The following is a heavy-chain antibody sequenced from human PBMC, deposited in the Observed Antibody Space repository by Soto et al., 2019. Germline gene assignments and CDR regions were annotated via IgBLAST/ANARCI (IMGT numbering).Heavy chain of an antibody. J-gene: IGHJ4*02. Sequence: SETLSLTCPVSGGSISSSYWSWIRQPPGKGLEWIGYIYYSGSTNYNPSLKSRVTISVDTSKNQFSLKLSSVTAADKAVYYCARDHSSSSHFDYWGQGTLVTVSS. D-gene: IGHD6-6*01. V-gene: IGHV4-59*12. CDR1: GGSISSSY. CDR3: ARDHSSSSHFDY. CDR2: IYYSGST.